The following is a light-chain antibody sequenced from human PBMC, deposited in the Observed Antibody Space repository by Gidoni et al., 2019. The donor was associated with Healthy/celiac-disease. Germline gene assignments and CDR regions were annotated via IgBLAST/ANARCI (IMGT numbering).Light chain of an antibody. CDR1: KLGDKY. V-gene: IGLV3-1*01. CDR2: QDS. CDR3: QAWDSSTAVV. Sequence: SYELTQPPSVYVPPGQTASITCPGDKLGDKYACWYQQKPGQSPVLVIYQDSKRPSGIPERFSGSNSGNTATLTISGTQAMDEADYYCQAWDSSTAVVFGGGTKLTVL. J-gene: IGLJ2*01.